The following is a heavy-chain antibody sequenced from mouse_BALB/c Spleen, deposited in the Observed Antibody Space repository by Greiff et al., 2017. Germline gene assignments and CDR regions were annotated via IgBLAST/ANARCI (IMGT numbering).Heavy chain of an antibody. J-gene: IGHJ2*01. V-gene: IGHV1-31*01. CDR2: INPYNGAT. Sequence: EVQLQQSGPELVKPGASVKISCKASGYSFTGYYMHWVKQSHVKSLEWIGRINPYNGATSYNQNFKDKASLTVDKSSSTAYMELHSLTSEDSAVYYCARYRYEGAFDYWGQGTTLTVSS. CDR1: GYSFTGYY. CDR3: ARYRYEGAFDY. D-gene: IGHD2-14*01.